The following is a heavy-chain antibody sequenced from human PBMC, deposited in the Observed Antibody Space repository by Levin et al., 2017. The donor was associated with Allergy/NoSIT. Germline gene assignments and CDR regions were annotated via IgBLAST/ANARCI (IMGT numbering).Heavy chain of an antibody. D-gene: IGHD3-22*01. V-gene: IGHV3-23*01. J-gene: IGHJ4*02. CDR3: APWGMGSSGYYLWGYFDY. Sequence: PGGSLRLSCAASGFTFSSYAMSWVRQAPGKGLEWVSAISGSGGSTYYADSVKGRFTISRDNSKNTLYLQMNSLRAEDTAVYYCAPWGMGSSGYYLWGYFDYWGQGTLVTVSS. CDR1: GFTFSSYA. CDR2: ISGSGGST.